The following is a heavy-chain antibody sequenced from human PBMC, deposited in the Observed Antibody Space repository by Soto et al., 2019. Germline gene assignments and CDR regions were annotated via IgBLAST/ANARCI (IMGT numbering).Heavy chain of an antibody. V-gene: IGHV4-59*01. CDR3: ARVSGYGDYAFDI. CDR2: IYYSGST. CDR1: GGKISSYY. D-gene: IGHD4-17*01. J-gene: IGHJ3*02. Sequence: SETLSLTCTVSGGKISSYYWSWIRQPPGKGLEWIGYIYYSGSTNYNPSLKSRVTISVDTSKNQFSLKLSSVTAADTAVYYCARVSGYGDYAFDIWGQGTMVTVSS.